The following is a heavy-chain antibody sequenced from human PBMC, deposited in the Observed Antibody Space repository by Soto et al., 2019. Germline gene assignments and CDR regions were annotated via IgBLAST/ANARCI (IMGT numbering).Heavy chain of an antibody. CDR2: IYWDDDK. CDR1: GFSLSSPAVG. J-gene: IGHJ4*02. V-gene: IGHV2-5*02. D-gene: IGHD6-19*01. CDR3: AHGSGWLSDY. Sequence: KESGPTLVKPTQTLTLTCTFSGFSLSSPAVGVNWIRQPPGKALEWLALIYWDDDKQYSPSLRSRLTITKDTSKNQVVLTMTNVDPVDTATYYCAHGSGWLSDYWGQVTLVTVSS.